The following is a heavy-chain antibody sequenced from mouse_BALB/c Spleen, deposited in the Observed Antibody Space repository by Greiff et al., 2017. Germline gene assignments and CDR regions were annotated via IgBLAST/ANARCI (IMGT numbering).Heavy chain of an antibody. CDR2: IYPGDGDT. CDR1: GYAFSSSW. Sequence: VQLQQSGPELVKPGASVKISCKASGYAFSSSWMNWVKQRPGQGLEWIGRIYPGDGDTNYNGKFKGKATLTADKSSSTAYMQLSSLTSVDSAVYFCARASYDSLAYWGQGTLVTVSA. CDR3: ARASYDSLAY. J-gene: IGHJ3*01. D-gene: IGHD2-4*01. V-gene: IGHV1-82*01.